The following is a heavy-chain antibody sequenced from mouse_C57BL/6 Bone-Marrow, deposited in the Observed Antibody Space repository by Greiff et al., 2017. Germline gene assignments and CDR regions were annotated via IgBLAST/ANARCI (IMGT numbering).Heavy chain of an antibody. V-gene: IGHV1-55*01. CDR1: GYTFTSYW. CDR2: IYPTSGRT. Sequence: QVQLKQPGAELVQPGASVRMSCKASGYTFTSYWITWVKQRPGQGLEWIGDIYPTSGRTNSNEKFKRQGILTIDTSPNTAYMQLRSLTSEASAVFYCARSGPLGRSFDDWGQGTTLTVSS. CDR3: ARSGPLGRSFDD. J-gene: IGHJ2*01. D-gene: IGHD4-1*01.